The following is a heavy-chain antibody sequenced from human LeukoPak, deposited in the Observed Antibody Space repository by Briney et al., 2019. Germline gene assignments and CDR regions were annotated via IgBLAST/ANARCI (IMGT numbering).Heavy chain of an antibody. CDR3: ARSVGYCSSTSCWWFDY. Sequence: GGSLRLSCETSGLTFSSYAVSWVRQAPGKGLEWVSSISSSSSYIYYADSVKGRFTISRDNAKNSLYLQMNSLRAEDTAVYYCARSVGYCSSTSCWWFDYWGQGTLVTVSS. V-gene: IGHV3-21*01. CDR1: GLTFSSYA. D-gene: IGHD2-2*01. CDR2: ISSSSSYI. J-gene: IGHJ4*02.